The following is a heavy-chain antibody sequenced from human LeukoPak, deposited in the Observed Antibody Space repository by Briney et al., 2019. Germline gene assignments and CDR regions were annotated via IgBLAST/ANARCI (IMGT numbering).Heavy chain of an antibody. J-gene: IGHJ4*02. CDR3: AITAMDPYVDY. CDR2: IYYSGST. Sequence: KASETLSLTCTVSGVSISSGGYYWSWIRQHPGKGLEWIGYIYYSGSTYYNPSLKSRVTISVDTSKNQFSLKLSSVTAADTAVYYCAITAMDPYVDYWGQGTLVTVSS. D-gene: IGHD5-18*01. CDR1: GVSISSGGYY. V-gene: IGHV4-31*03.